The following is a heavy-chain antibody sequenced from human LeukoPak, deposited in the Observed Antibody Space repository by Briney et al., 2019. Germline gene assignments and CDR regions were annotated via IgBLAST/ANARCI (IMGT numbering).Heavy chain of an antibody. CDR3: AKLYYDFRNGYLYYFDY. J-gene: IGHJ4*02. CDR2: ISGSGHDT. V-gene: IGHV3-23*01. CDR1: GITFSSYA. D-gene: IGHD3-3*01. Sequence: PGGSLRLSCVASGITFSSYAMTWVSQAPGKGLEWVSSISGSGHDTYYADSVKGRFTISRDNSKNTLYLQINSLRAEDTAVYYCAKLYYDFRNGYLYYFDYWGQGTLVTVSS.